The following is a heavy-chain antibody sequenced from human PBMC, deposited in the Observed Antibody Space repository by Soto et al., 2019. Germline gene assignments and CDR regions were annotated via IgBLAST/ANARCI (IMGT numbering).Heavy chain of an antibody. J-gene: IGHJ4*02. CDR3: ARSSYSSSSQYFDY. D-gene: IGHD6-6*01. CDR2: ISSSSSNI. V-gene: IGHV3-21*01. CDR1: GFTFNSYT. Sequence: PGGSLRLSCAASGFTFNSYTMAWVRQAPGKGLEWVSSISSSSSNIYYADSVKGRFTISRDNAKNSLYLQMNSLRAEDTAVYYCARSSYSSSSQYFDYWGQGTLVTVSS.